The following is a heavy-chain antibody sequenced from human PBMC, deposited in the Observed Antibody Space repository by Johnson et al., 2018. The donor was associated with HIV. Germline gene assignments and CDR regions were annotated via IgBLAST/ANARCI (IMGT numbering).Heavy chain of an antibody. CDR2: IWYDGSNK. Sequence: QVQLVESGGGVVQPGRSLRLSCAASGFNFSSYGMHWVRQAPGKGLEWVAVIWYDGSNKYYADSVKGRFTISRDNSKNTLYLQMNSLRAEDTAVYYCARDPMFRGAGGFVTWGQGTMVPSLQ. D-gene: IGHD3-10*01. CDR1: GFNFSSYG. J-gene: IGHJ3*02. CDR3: ARDPMFRGAGGFVT. V-gene: IGHV3-33*08.